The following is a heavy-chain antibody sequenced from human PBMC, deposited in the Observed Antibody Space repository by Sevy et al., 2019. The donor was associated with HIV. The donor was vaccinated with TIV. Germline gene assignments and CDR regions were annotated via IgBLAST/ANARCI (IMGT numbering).Heavy chain of an antibody. CDR2: IKSKTDGGTA. CDR1: GFTFSDAW. Sequence: GGSLRLSCAASGFTFSDAWMSWVRQAPGKGLEWVGRIKSKTDGGTADYAAPVKGRFIISRDDSKNTLYLQTNSLKAEDTAVYYCTSISGSSETRYYFDYWGQGTLVTVSS. CDR3: TSISGSSETRYYFDY. V-gene: IGHV3-15*01. D-gene: IGHD1-26*01. J-gene: IGHJ4*02.